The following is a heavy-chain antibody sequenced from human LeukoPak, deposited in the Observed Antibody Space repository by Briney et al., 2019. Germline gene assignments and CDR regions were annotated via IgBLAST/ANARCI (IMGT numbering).Heavy chain of an antibody. Sequence: GGSLRLSCAASGFTFSSYAMSWVRQAPGKGLEWVSSISSSSSYIYYADSVKGRFTISRDNAKNSLYLQMNSLRAEDTAVYYCAREGIAAAGTNYWGQGTLVTVSS. J-gene: IGHJ4*02. V-gene: IGHV3-21*01. CDR2: ISSSSSYI. D-gene: IGHD6-13*01. CDR1: GFTFSSYA. CDR3: AREGIAAAGTNY.